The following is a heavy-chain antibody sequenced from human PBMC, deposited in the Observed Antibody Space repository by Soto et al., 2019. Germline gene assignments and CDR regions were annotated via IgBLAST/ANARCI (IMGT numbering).Heavy chain of an antibody. CDR2: ISSSGSTI. CDR3: ARTSIAAAGQSGMDV. V-gene: IGHV3-48*03. D-gene: IGHD6-13*01. Sequence: GSLRLSCAASGFTFSSYEMNWVRQAPGKGLEWVSYISSSGSTIYYADSVKGRFTISKDNAKNSLYLQMNSLRAEDTAVYYCARTSIAAAGQSGMDVWGQGTTVTVSS. J-gene: IGHJ6*02. CDR1: GFTFSSYE.